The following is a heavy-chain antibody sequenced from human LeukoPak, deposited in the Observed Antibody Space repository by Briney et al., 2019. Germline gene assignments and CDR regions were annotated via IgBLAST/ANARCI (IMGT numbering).Heavy chain of an antibody. CDR1: GYTLTELS. V-gene: IGHV1-24*01. J-gene: IGHJ4*02. CDR3: ATGSQWLAPFDS. D-gene: IGHD6-19*01. CDR2: FDPEDDEI. Sequence: ASVKVSCKVSGYTLTELSMPWVRQAPGKGLEWMGGFDPEDDEIIYAQKLQGRVTMTEDTSTDTAYMELSSLRSEDTAVYYCATGSQWLAPFDSWGQGTLVTVSS.